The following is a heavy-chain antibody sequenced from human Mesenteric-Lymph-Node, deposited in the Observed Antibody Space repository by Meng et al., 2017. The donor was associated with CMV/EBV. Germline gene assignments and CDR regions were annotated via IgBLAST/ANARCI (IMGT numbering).Heavy chain of an antibody. D-gene: IGHD3-10*01. Sequence: GESLKISCAASGFTFNGAWMTWVRQAPGKGLEWVGRIRIETNGGTIDYAAPMKGRFTISREDSENTLYLHIDSLMTEDTAVYYCSTVLYYGSGSYIVYLGRGTLVTVSS. CDR1: GFTFNGAW. CDR2: IRIETNGGTI. V-gene: IGHV3-15*01. CDR3: STVLYYGSGSYIVY. J-gene: IGHJ4*02.